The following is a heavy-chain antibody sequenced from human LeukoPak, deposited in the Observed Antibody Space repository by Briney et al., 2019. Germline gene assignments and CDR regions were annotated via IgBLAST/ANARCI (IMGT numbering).Heavy chain of an antibody. CDR1: GFTVSSNY. Sequence: GGSLRLSCAASGFTVSSNYMSWVRQAPGKGLEWVSAISGSGGSTYYADSVKGRFTISRDNSKNTLYLQMNSLRAEDTAVYYCAKVPTSSGPQGWFDPWGQGTLVTVSS. CDR3: AKVPTSSGPQGWFDP. J-gene: IGHJ5*02. V-gene: IGHV3-23*01. CDR2: ISGSGGST. D-gene: IGHD1-26*01.